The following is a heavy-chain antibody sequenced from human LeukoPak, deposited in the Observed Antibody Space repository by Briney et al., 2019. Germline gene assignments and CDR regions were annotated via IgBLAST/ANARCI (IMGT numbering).Heavy chain of an antibody. J-gene: IGHJ3*02. D-gene: IGHD1-14*01. CDR3: ARGPSGSGDAFDI. CDR2: IYYSGST. V-gene: IGHV4-59*01. CDR1: GGSISSYY. Sequence: KPSETLSLTCTVSGGSISSYYWSWIRQPPGKGLGWIGYIYYSGSTNYNPSLKSRVTISVDTSKNQFSLKLSSVTAADTAVYYCARGPSGSGDAFDIWGQGTMVTVSS.